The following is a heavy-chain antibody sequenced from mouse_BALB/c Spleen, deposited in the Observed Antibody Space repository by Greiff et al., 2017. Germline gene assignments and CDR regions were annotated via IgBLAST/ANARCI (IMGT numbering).Heavy chain of an antibody. V-gene: IGHV2-2*02. J-gene: IGHJ4*01. D-gene: IGHD1-1*01. CDR2: IWSGGST. CDR3: ARSLVTTVVALYYYAMDY. CDR1: GFSLTSYG. Sequence: QVQLQQSGPGLVQPSQSLSITCTVSGFSLTSYGVHWVRQSPGKGLEWLGVIWSGGSTDDNAAFISRLSISKDNSKSQVFFKMNSLQANDTSIYYCARSLVTTVVALYYYAMDYWGQGTSVTVSS.